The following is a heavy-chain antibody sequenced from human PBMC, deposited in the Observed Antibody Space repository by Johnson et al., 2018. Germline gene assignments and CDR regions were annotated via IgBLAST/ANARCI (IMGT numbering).Heavy chain of an antibody. V-gene: IGHV3-21*01. CDR1: GFTFSSYS. D-gene: IGHD1-26*01. J-gene: IGHJ1*01. Sequence: EVQLVESWGGLVKPGGSLRLSCVASGFTFSSYSKTWVRQAPGKGLEWVSSLSRSNSYGYYADSVKGRFTISRDNAKNSLDMQMNSLGVEDTAVYYCVGDLSTTPWGYCQHWGQGTLVTVSS. CDR2: LSRSNSYG. CDR3: VGDLSTTPWGYCQH.